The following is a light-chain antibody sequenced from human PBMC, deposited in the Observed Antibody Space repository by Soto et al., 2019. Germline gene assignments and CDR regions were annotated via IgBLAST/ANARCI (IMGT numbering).Light chain of an antibody. CDR2: GAS. CDR3: PQYNYRPPAVV. J-gene: IGKJ1*01. Sequence: ASVSGSARERATVSCRASQIVSSNLAWYQQKPGQAPCLLIYGASTRATGIPARFTGSGSGTEFTLNNSGLQSEDFAVSYCPQYNYRPPAVVIGQGTKVDIK. CDR1: QIVSSN. V-gene: IGKV3-15*01.